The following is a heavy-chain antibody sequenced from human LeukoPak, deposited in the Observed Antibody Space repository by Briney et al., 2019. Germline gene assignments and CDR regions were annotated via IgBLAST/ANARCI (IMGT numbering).Heavy chain of an antibody. V-gene: IGHV4-39*01. J-gene: IGHJ3*02. CDR2: IYYSGST. CDR3: ARHIPFIVGYSSSWYRAQVDAFDI. Sequence: SETLSLTCTVSGGSISSSSYYWGWIRQPPGKGLEWIGSIYYSGSTYYNPSLKSRVTISVDTSKNQFSLKLSSVTAADTAVYYCARHIPFIVGYSSSWYRAQVDAFDIWGQGTMVTVSS. D-gene: IGHD6-13*01. CDR1: GGSISSSSYY.